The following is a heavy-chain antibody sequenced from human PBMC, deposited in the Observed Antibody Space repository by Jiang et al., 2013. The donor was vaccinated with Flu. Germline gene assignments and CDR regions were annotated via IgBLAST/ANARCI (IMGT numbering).Heavy chain of an antibody. CDR2: IYSGGST. CDR3: ARHGVVVIPAATRGHYGMDV. V-gene: IGHV4-59*08. CDR1: GGSISSYY. D-gene: IGHD2-2*01. Sequence: SLTCSGSGGSISSYYWSWIRQPPGKGLEWIGYIYSGGSTNYNPSLKSRVTISIDTSKNQFSLKLRSVTAADTAVYYCARHGVVVIPAATRGHYGMDVWGQGTTVTVSS. J-gene: IGHJ6*02.